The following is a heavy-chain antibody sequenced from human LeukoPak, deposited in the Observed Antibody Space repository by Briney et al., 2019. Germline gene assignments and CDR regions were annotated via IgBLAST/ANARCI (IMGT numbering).Heavy chain of an antibody. J-gene: IGHJ6*03. CDR1: GYIFTTYA. CDR3: ARAGLPILYYYMDV. V-gene: IGHV7-4-1*02. CDR2: INTNTGSP. D-gene: IGHD5-18*01. Sequence: ASVKVSCKASGYIFTTYAMNWVRQAPGQGLEWMGWINTNTGSPTYAQGFTGRFVFSLDTSVTTAYLQISSLKAEDTAVYYCARAGLPILYYYMDVWGKGTTVTVSS.